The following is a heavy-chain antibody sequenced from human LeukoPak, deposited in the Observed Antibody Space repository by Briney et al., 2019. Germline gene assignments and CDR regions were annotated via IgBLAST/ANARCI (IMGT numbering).Heavy chain of an antibody. D-gene: IGHD6-19*01. CDR3: ARDPGSIAVAGTGDY. CDR1: GYTFTGYY. Sequence: ASVKVSCKAPGYTFTGYYMHWVRQAPGQGLEWMGWINPNSGGTNYAQKFQGRVTMTRDTSISTAYMELSRLRSDDTAVYYCARDPGSIAVAGTGDYWGQGTLVTVSS. J-gene: IGHJ4*02. V-gene: IGHV1-2*02. CDR2: INPNSGGT.